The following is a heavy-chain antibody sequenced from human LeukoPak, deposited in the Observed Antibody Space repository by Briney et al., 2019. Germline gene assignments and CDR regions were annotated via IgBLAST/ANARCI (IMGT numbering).Heavy chain of an antibody. D-gene: IGHD1-14*01. V-gene: IGHV4-39*01. CDR3: ARLNKPGWFDP. CDR1: GITFSRYSMN. CDR2: IYYSGST. Sequence: PGGSLRLSCAASGITFSRYSMNWVRQPPGKGLEWIGNIYYSGSTYYNPSLKSRLTISVDTSKNQFSLKLTSVTAADTAVYYCARLNKPGWFDPWGQGTLVTVSS. J-gene: IGHJ5*02.